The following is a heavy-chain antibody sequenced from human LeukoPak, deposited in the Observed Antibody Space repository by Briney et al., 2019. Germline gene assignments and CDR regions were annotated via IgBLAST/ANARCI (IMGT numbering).Heavy chain of an antibody. Sequence: ASLKVSCKASGYTFTGYYIHWVRLAPGQGLAWMGRINSNNGVSNSAQRFQGRVTMTRDTSISTAYMELSGLTSGDTAVYYCARRFCTGGSCYPDYWGQGTLVTVSS. V-gene: IGHV1-2*02. CDR1: GYTFTGYY. CDR3: ARRFCTGGSCYPDY. D-gene: IGHD2-15*01. CDR2: INSNNGVS. J-gene: IGHJ4*02.